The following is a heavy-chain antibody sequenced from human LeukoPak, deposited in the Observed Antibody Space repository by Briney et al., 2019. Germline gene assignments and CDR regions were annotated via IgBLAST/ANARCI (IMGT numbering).Heavy chain of an antibody. D-gene: IGHD2-2*01. CDR1: GFTISPYA. V-gene: IGHV3-23*01. CDR2: ISGTAGST. J-gene: IGHJ4*02. Sequence: GASLRLSCAASGFTISPYAISWVRQAPGKGLALVSTISGTAGSTYYADSVNGRFTISRDNSNNTLYLQMSSLRAEDTAVYYCAKTACTTSCYYNCWGQGTLVTVSS. CDR3: AKTACTTSCYYNC.